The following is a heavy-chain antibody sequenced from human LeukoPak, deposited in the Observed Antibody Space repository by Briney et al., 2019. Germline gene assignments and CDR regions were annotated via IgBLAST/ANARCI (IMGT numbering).Heavy chain of an antibody. Sequence: SETLSLTCAVSGGSISSYYWSWIRQPPGKGLEWIGYIYYSGSTNYNPSLKSRVTISVDTSKNQFSLKLSSVTAADTAVYYCAGHHPRNTVDFWGQGTLVTVSS. CDR2: IYYSGST. D-gene: IGHD2-8*02. CDR1: GGSISSYY. V-gene: IGHV4-59*08. J-gene: IGHJ4*02. CDR3: AGHHPRNTVDF.